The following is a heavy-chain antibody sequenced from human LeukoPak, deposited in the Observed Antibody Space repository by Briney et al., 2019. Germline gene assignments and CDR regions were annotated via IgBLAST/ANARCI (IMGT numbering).Heavy chain of an antibody. V-gene: IGHV3-9*01. Sequence: GGSLRLSCAASGFTFDEYAMHWVRQAPGKGLEWVSGISWNSGSIDYADSVKGRFTISRDNAKKSLYLQMYSLRAEDTAVYYCAGRGYYDFWSGSLHDSFNIWGQGTMVTVSS. CDR3: AGRGYYDFWSGSLHDSFNI. CDR1: GFTFDEYA. J-gene: IGHJ3*02. D-gene: IGHD3-3*01. CDR2: ISWNSGSI.